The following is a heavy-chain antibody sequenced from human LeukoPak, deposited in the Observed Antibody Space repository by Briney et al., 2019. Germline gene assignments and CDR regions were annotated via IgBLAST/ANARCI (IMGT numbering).Heavy chain of an antibody. CDR1: GFTFSSCA. CDR2: ISGSGGST. D-gene: IGHD3-22*01. CDR3: ATALKSITMIVSPWYYFDY. V-gene: IGHV3-23*01. J-gene: IGHJ4*02. Sequence: GGSLRLSCAASGFTFSSCAMSWVRQAPGKGLEWVSAISGSGGSTYYADSVKGRFTISRDNSKHTLYLQMNSLRAEDTAVYYCATALKSITMIVSPWYYFDYWGQGTLVTVSS.